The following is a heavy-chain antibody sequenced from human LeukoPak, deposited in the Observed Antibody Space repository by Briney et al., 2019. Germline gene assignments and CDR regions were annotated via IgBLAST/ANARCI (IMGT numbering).Heavy chain of an antibody. CDR2: IWYDGSNK. CDR1: GLTFSSSG. J-gene: IGHJ3*02. D-gene: IGHD2-2*02. CDR3: AKERPRYQLLYNDAFDI. Sequence: PGGCLRLSCAASGLTFSSSGMHWVRQAPGKGLEWVAVIWYDGSNKYYADSVKGRFTISRDNSKNTLYLQMNSLRAEETAVYYCAKERPRYQLLYNDAFDIWGQGTMVTVSS. V-gene: IGHV3-33*06.